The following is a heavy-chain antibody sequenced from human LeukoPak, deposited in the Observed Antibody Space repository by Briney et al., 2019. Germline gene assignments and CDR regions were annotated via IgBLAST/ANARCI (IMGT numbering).Heavy chain of an antibody. CDR2: ILSTGTT. CDR3: ATVKYDYGDPVGWFDP. J-gene: IGHJ5*02. V-gene: IGHV3-23*01. D-gene: IGHD4-17*01. Sequence: GTSLRLSCAVSGFPFRASAMTWVRQAPGQGLEWVSHILSTGTTYYADSMRGRFTISRDNSKNTLYLLMTSLRADDTAVYYCATVKYDYGDPVGWFDPWGQGTLVTVSS. CDR1: GFPFRASA.